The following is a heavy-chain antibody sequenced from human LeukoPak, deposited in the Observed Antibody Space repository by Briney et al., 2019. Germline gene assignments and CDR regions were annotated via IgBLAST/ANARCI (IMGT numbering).Heavy chain of an antibody. V-gene: IGHV3-30*04. CDR3: ASLDTAMAYFDY. CDR2: ISYDGSNK. CDR1: GFTFSSYA. Sequence: GGFLRLSCAASGFTFSSYAMHWVRQAPGKGLEWVAVISYDGSNKYYADSVKGRFTISRDNSKNTLYLQMNSLRAEDTAVYYCASLDTAMAYFDYWGQGTLVTVSS. J-gene: IGHJ4*02. D-gene: IGHD5-18*01.